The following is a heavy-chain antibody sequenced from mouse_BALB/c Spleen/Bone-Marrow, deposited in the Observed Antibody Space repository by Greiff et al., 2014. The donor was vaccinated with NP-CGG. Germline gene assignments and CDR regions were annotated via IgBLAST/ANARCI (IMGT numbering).Heavy chain of an antibody. CDR2: INPNNGGT. J-gene: IGHJ1*01. V-gene: IGHV1-18*01. CDR1: GYTFTDYN. CDR3: ARSDARYWYFDV. Sequence: VHVKQSGPELVKPGASVKIPCKASGYTFTDYNMDWVKQSHGKSLEWIGDINPNNGGTIYNQKFKGKATLTVDKSSSTAYMELRSLTSEDTAVYYCARSDARYWYFDVWGAGTTVTVSS.